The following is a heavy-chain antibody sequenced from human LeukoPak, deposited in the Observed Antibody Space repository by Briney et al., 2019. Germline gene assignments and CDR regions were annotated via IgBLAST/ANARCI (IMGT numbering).Heavy chain of an antibody. D-gene: IGHD6-13*01. CDR2: VYYSGST. CDR3: ARRAWGYSSSWYFDF. V-gene: IGHV4-39*01. J-gene: IGHJ4*02. Sequence: SETLSLTCTVSGGSISSTNYYWGWIRQPPGKGLEWIGSVYYSGSTYYNPSLKSQVSISVDTSKNQFSLKLSSVTAADTAVYYCARRAWGYSSSWYFDFWGQGTLVPVSS. CDR1: GGSISSTNYY.